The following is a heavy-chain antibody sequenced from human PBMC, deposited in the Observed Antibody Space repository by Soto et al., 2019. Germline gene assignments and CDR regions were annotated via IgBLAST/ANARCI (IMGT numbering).Heavy chain of an antibody. V-gene: IGHV4-30-2*01. Sequence: PSETLSLTCAVSGGSISSGGYSWSWIRQPPGKGLEWIGYFYLSGSTTYSPSLKSRFTFSLDKSKNQFSLKLFSVPAADRALFYCARLLPSPPPGHYFDSGGQGPLVTVSS. CDR1: GGSISSGGYS. D-gene: IGHD3-10*01. CDR2: FYLSGST. CDR3: ARLLPSPPPGHYFDS. J-gene: IGHJ4*02.